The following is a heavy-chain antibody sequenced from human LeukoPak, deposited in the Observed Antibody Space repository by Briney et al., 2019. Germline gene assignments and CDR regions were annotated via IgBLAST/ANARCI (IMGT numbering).Heavy chain of an antibody. V-gene: IGHV5-51*01. Sequence: GESLKISCKGSGYSFTNYWISWVRQMPGKGLEWMGIIYPGDSDTRYSPSFQGQVTISADKSISTAYLQWSSLKASDTAVYYCARSRDSSSSYYFDYWGQGTLVTVSS. D-gene: IGHD6-13*01. CDR2: IYPGDSDT. CDR3: ARSRDSSSSYYFDY. J-gene: IGHJ4*02. CDR1: GYSFTNYW.